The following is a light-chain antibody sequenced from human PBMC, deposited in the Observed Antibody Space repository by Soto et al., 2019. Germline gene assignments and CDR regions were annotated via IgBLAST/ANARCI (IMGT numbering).Light chain of an antibody. J-gene: IGLJ2*01. Sequence: QLVLPQSHSASASLGTSVKLTCTLSRGHSSYAIAWHQQQPENGPRYLMKRNSDGSHSKGDGIPDRFAGSSSGAERYLTISSLQSEDEADYYCQTWATGVVFGGGTKLTVL. V-gene: IGLV4-69*01. CDR3: QTWATGVV. CDR1: RGHSSYA. CDR2: RNSDGSH.